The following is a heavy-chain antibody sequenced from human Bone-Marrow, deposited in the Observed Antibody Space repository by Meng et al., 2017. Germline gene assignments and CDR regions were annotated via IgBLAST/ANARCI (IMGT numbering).Heavy chain of an antibody. CDR2: MKSNVGGGTV. CDR3: SGHVDY. V-gene: IGHV3-15*01. J-gene: IGHJ4*01. Sequence: GESLKISCAASGFTFSNAWMTWVRQAPGKGLEWIGRMKSNVGGGTVDYAAAVKGRFFISRDDSENTVYLQINSLKNEDTAVYYCSGHVDYWGRGTLVTVSS. CDR1: GFTFSNAW.